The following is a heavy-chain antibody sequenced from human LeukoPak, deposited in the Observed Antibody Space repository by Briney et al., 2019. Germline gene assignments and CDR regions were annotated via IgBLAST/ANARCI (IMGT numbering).Heavy chain of an antibody. V-gene: IGHV3-21*01. Sequence: SGGSLRLSCAASGFTFSSYSMNWVRQAPGKGLEWVSSISSSSSYVYYADSVKGRFTISRDNAKNSLYLQMNSLRAEDTAVYYCARDTRFTVAGTWYFDLWGRGTLVTVSS. J-gene: IGHJ2*01. CDR2: ISSSSSYV. D-gene: IGHD6-19*01. CDR1: GFTFSSYS. CDR3: ARDTRFTVAGTWYFDL.